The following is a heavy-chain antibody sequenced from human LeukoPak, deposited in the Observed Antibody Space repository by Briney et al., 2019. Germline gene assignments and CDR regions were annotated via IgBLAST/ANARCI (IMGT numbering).Heavy chain of an antibody. Sequence: GGSLRLSCAASGFTFSSYGMHWVRQAPGKGLEWVAVIWYDGSNKYYADSVKGRFTISRDNSKNTPYLQMNSLRAEDTAVYYCARDGHGVPLDYWGQGTLVTVSP. J-gene: IGHJ4*02. CDR1: GFTFSSYG. D-gene: IGHD4-17*01. CDR3: ARDGHGVPLDY. CDR2: IWYDGSNK. V-gene: IGHV3-33*01.